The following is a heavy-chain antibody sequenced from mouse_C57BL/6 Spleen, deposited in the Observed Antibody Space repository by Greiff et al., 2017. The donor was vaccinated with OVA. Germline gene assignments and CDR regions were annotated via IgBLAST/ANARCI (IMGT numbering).Heavy chain of an antibody. V-gene: IGHV1-72*01. CDR2: IDPNSGGT. CDR1: GYTFTSYW. Sequence: QVQLKQPGAELVKPGASVKLSCKASGYTFTSYWMHWVKQRPGRGLEWIGRIDPNSGGTKYNEKFKSKATLTVDKPSSTAYMQLSSLTSEDSAVYYCARDQGAIYDYDGYYAMDYWGQGTSVTVSS. D-gene: IGHD2-4*01. J-gene: IGHJ4*01. CDR3: ARDQGAIYDYDGYYAMDY.